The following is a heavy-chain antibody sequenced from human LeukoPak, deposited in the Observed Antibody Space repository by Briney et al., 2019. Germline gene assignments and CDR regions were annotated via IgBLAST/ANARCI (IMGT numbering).Heavy chain of an antibody. CDR1: GGSISSSSYY. J-gene: IGHJ4*02. CDR3: ARRTSSILFDY. Sequence: SETLSLTCTVSGGSISSSSYYWGWIRQPPGKGLEWIRSIYYSGSTYYNPSLKSPVTISVDTSKNQFSLKLSSVTASDTAVYYCARRTSSILFDYWGQGTLVTVFS. CDR2: IYYSGST. V-gene: IGHV4-39*01. D-gene: IGHD2-2*01.